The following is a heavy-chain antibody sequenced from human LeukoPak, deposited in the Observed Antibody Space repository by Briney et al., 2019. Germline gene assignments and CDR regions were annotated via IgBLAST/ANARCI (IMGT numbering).Heavy chain of an antibody. CDR2: ISSSSSYI. D-gene: IGHD3-22*01. Sequence: PGGSLRLPCAASGLTFSSYSMNWVRQAPGQGLEWVSSISSSSSYIDYADSVKGRFTISRDNAKNSLYLQMNSLRAEDTAVFYCARDLYDSSGYYNYWGQGTLVTVSS. V-gene: IGHV3-21*01. CDR1: GLTFSSYS. CDR3: ARDLYDSSGYYNY. J-gene: IGHJ4*02.